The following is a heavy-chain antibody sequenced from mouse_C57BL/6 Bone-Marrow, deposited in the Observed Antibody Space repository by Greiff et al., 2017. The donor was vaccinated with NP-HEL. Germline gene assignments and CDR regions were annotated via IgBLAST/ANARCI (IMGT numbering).Heavy chain of an antibody. Sequence: VQLQQSGPGLVQPSQSLSITCTVSGFSLTSYGVHWVRQSPGKGLEWLGVIWRGGSTDYNAAFMSRLSITKDNSKSQVFFKMNSLQADDTAIYYCAKKAGGSSYWYFDVWGTGTTVTVSS. V-gene: IGHV2-5*01. D-gene: IGHD1-1*01. CDR1: GFSLTSYG. CDR2: IWRGGST. CDR3: AKKAGGSSYWYFDV. J-gene: IGHJ1*03.